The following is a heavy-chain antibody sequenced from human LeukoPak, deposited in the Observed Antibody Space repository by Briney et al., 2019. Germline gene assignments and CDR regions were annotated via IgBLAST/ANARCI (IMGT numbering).Heavy chain of an antibody. CDR1: GFTFSSYW. D-gene: IGHD2-2*01. CDR2: IKVDGSER. V-gene: IGHV3-7*01. CDR3: ARVGGYCDSTNCYGWFDS. Sequence: PGGSLRLSCAASGFTFSSYWMSWVRQAPGKGLEWVANIKVDGSERYYVDSVKGRFTISRDNAKNSLYLQMSSLRVEDTAVYYCARVGGYCDSTNCYGWFDSWGQGTLVTVSS. J-gene: IGHJ5*01.